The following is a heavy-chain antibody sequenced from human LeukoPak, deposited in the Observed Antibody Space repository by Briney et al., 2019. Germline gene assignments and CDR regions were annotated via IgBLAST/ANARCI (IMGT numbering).Heavy chain of an antibody. V-gene: IGHV4-59*01. D-gene: IGHD6-19*01. CDR3: ARDDPVAGRFDP. CDR2: IYYSGST. Sequence: SETLSLTCTVSGGSISSYYWSWIQQPPGKGLEWIGYIYYSGSTNYNPSLKSRVTISVDTSKNQFSLKLSSVTAADTAVYYCARDDPVAGRFDPWGQGTLVTVSS. J-gene: IGHJ5*02. CDR1: GGSISSYY.